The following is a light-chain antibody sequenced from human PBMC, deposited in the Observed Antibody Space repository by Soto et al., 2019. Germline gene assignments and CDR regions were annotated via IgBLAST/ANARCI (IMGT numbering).Light chain of an antibody. V-gene: IGKV3-15*01. CDR1: QSVSSN. CDR3: QQYNNWPGA. Sequence: EIVMTQSPATLSVSPGERATLSCRASQSVSSNLAWYQQKPAQAPRLLIYGASTRATGIAARFSGSGSGTEFTLTISSLQSEDFAVYYCQQYNNWPGAFGPGTKVDIK. CDR2: GAS. J-gene: IGKJ3*01.